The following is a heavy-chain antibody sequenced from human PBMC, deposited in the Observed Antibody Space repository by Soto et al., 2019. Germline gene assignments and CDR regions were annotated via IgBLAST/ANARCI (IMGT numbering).Heavy chain of an antibody. CDR2: ISGSGGST. J-gene: IGHJ6*02. V-gene: IGHV3-23*01. D-gene: IGHD3-10*01. CDR1: GFTFSSFA. CDR3: AKDLWFGEPRRYHGMDV. Sequence: EVQLLESGGGLVQPGGSLRLSCAASGFTFSSFAMSWVRQAPGKGLEWVSAISGSGGSTYYADSVKGRFTISRDNSKNTLYLQMNSLRAEDTAVYYCAKDLWFGEPRRYHGMDVWGQGTTVTVSS.